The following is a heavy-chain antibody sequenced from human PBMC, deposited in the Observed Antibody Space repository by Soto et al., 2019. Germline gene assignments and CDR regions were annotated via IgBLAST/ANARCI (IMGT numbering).Heavy chain of an antibody. V-gene: IGHV1-8*01. CDR1: GYTFTSYD. J-gene: IGHJ6*03. CDR3: ARGRYNWNYGDYYYYYMDV. Sequence: ASVKVSCKASGYTFTSYDINWVRQATGQGLEWMGWMNPNSGNTGYAQKFQGRVTMTRNTSISTAYMELSSLRSEDTAVYYCARGRYNWNYGDYYYYYMDVWGKGTTVTVSS. CDR2: MNPNSGNT. D-gene: IGHD1-7*01.